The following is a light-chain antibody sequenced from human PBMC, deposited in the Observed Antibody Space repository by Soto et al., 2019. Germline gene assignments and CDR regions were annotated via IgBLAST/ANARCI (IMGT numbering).Light chain of an antibody. CDR3: CSYAGSHVV. V-gene: IGLV2-23*02. J-gene: IGLJ2*01. Sequence: QSALTQPASVSGSPGQSITISCTGTSSDVGSYNLVSWYQQHPGKAPKLMIYEVSKRPSGVSNRFSGSKSGNTASLTISGLQAGDEADYYCCSYAGSHVVFGGGTKLTVL. CDR1: SSDVGSYNL. CDR2: EVS.